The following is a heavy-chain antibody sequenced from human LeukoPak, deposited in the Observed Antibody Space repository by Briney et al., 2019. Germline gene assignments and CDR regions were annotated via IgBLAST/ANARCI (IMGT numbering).Heavy chain of an antibody. D-gene: IGHD4-17*01. CDR1: GFTFDDYA. CDR3: AKGDYGDYGDYFDY. V-gene: IGHV3-9*01. CDR2: ISWNSGSI. J-gene: IGHJ4*02. Sequence: PGGSLRLSCAASGFTFDDYAMHWVRQAPGKGLEWVSGISWNSGSIGYADSVKGRFTISRDNAKNSLYLQMNSLRAEDTALYYCAKGDYGDYGDYFDYWGQGTLVTVSS.